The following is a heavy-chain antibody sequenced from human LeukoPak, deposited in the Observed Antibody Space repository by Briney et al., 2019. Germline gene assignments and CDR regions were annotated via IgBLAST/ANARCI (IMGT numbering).Heavy chain of an antibody. V-gene: IGHV3-48*03. CDR3: ASFPSSGWYVSGNDF. J-gene: IGHJ4*02. CDR1: GFTFTSYA. D-gene: IGHD6-19*01. CDR2: IGSGGGTK. Sequence: GGPLRLSCAASGFTFTSYAMRWVRQAPGKGLEWVSYIGSGGGTKYYADSVKGRFTISRDNGKYSLYLQMNSLRAEDTAVYYCASFPSSGWYVSGNDFWGQGTLVTVSS.